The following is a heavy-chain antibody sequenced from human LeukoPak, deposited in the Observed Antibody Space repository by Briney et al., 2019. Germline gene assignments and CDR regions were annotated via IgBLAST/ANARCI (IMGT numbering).Heavy chain of an antibody. CDR1: GFTFSDAW. J-gene: IGHJ4*02. CDR3: TTATMIRGVSDY. V-gene: IGHV3-15*01. CDR2: IKSKTDGAAT. Sequence: GGSLRLSCADSGFTFSDAWMSLVRQAPGRGLEWVGRIKSKTDGAATDYAAPVKGRFTISRDDSKNTLFLQMNSLRTEDTAVYYCTTATMIRGVSDYWGQGTLVTVSS. D-gene: IGHD3-10*01.